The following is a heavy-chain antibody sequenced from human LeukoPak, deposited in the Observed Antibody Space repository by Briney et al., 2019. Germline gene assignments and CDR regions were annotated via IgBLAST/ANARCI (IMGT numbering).Heavy chain of an antibody. CDR1: GFTFSSYA. CDR3: VKDRSGAAAGIRLDS. J-gene: IGHJ4*02. CDR2: ISYDGSKK. Sequence: GGSLRLSCAASGFTFSSYAMHWVRQAPGKGLEWVAVISYDGSKKYHAESVKGRFTISRDNSKSTLYLQMNRLRADDKALYYCVKDRSGAAAGIRLDSWGQGTLVTVSS. V-gene: IGHV3-30*04. D-gene: IGHD6-13*01.